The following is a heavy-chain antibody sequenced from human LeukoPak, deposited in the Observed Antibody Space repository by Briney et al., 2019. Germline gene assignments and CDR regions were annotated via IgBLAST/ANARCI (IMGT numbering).Heavy chain of an antibody. J-gene: IGHJ4*02. Sequence: SETLSLTCAVYGGSFSGYYWSWIRQPPGKGLEWTGEINHSGSTNYNPSLKSRVTISVDTSKNQFSLKLSSVTAADTAVYYCARGVGYSSSWGYWGQGTLVTVSS. CDR1: GGSFSGYY. D-gene: IGHD6-13*01. CDR3: ARGVGYSSSWGY. CDR2: INHSGST. V-gene: IGHV4-34*01.